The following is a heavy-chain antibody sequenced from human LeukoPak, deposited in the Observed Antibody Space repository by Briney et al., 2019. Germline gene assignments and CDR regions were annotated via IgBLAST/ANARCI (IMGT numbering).Heavy chain of an antibody. J-gene: IGHJ4*02. Sequence: GGSLRLCCAASGCTFSSYGMSWVRQAPGKGLEWVSAISGSGGSTYYADSVKGRFTISRDNSKNTLYLQMNSLRAEDTAVYYCARDRGWLQGYFDYWGQGTLVTVSS. CDR3: ARDRGWLQGYFDY. V-gene: IGHV3-23*01. CDR1: GCTFSSYG. D-gene: IGHD5-24*01. CDR2: ISGSGGST.